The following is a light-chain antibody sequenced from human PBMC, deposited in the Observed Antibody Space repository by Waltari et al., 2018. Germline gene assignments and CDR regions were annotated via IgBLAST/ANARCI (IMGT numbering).Light chain of an antibody. Sequence: EIVLTQSPATLSLSPGEGATLSCRASQSVGRFLAWYQQKPGQAPRLLIYDASNRDTGIPGRFSASGSGTDFTLTLSSLGPVDFAVYYCQHRSSWPYSFGQGTRLEIK. CDR2: DAS. V-gene: IGKV3-11*01. J-gene: IGKJ2*03. CDR3: QHRSSWPYS. CDR1: QSVGRF.